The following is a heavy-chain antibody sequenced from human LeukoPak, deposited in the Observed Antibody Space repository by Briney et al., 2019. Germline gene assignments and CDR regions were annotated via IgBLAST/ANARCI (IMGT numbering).Heavy chain of an antibody. J-gene: IGHJ4*02. D-gene: IGHD6-25*01. Sequence: KPGGSLRLSCAASGFTFSDYYMSWIRQAAGKGLEWVSYISSSGSTIYCADSAKGRFTISRHNAKNSVCLQMTSLRAEDTVCDYCASPGTGSIDYWGQGTLVTVSS. V-gene: IGHV3-11*04. CDR3: ASPGTGSIDY. CDR2: ISSSGSTI. CDR1: GFTFSDYY.